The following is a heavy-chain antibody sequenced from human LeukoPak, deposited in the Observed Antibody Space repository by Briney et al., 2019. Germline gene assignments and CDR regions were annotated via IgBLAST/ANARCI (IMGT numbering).Heavy chain of an antibody. CDR3: ATVPNLYSSRNWFDP. D-gene: IGHD6-13*01. V-gene: IGHV1-69*02. CDR2: IIPILGIA. CDR1: GGTFSSYT. J-gene: IGHJ5*02. Sequence: SVKVSXKASGGTFSSYTISWVRQAPGQGLEWMGRIIPILGIANYAQKFQGRVTITADKSTSTAYMELSSLRSEDTAVYYCATVPNLYSSRNWFDPWGQGTLVTVSS.